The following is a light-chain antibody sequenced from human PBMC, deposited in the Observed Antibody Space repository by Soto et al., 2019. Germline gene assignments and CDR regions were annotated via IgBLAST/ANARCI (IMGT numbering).Light chain of an antibody. CDR2: GAS. V-gene: IGKV3-20*01. J-gene: IGKJ2*03. CDR3: QQYGSSYS. CDR1: QSVASNF. Sequence: ESVLTQSPGTLSLSPGERATLSCRAIQSVASNFLAWYQQKPGQAPRLLIYGASSRATDIPDRFSGSGSGTDFTLTITRLEPEDFAVYYCQQYGSSYSFGQGTKLEI.